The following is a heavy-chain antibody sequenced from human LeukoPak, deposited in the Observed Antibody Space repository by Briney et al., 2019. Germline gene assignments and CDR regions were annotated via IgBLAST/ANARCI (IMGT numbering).Heavy chain of an antibody. D-gene: IGHD3-10*01. Sequence: PSETLSLTCYVSGDSISSSYFWGWIRQPPGTGLEWIGSISHSENTFYNPSLKSRVTISVDKAKNQFSLNLNSVTAADTAVYYCARGGDRSFDYWGQGTLVTVSS. V-gene: IGHV4-38-2*02. CDR1: GDSISSSYF. CDR3: ARGGDRSFDY. J-gene: IGHJ4*02. CDR2: ISHSENT.